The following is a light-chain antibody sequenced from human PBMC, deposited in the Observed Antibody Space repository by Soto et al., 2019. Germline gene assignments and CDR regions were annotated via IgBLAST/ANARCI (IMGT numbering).Light chain of an antibody. CDR1: QSVFYNSNNKNY. J-gene: IGKJ1*01. Sequence: DIVMTQSPDSLAVSLGERATINCKSSQSVFYNSNNKNYLAWYQQKPGQPPKLLIYWASTRESGVPERFSGSGSETDFTLTISSLQAEDVAVYYCQQYYRAPTWTFGQGTKVEIK. V-gene: IGKV4-1*01. CDR3: QQYYRAPTWT. CDR2: WAS.